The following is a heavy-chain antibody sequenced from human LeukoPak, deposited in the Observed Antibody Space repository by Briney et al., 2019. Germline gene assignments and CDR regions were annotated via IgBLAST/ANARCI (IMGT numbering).Heavy chain of an antibody. CDR1: GFTFSSYW. CDR3: AREGVRAARDY. CDR2: IKQDETEK. V-gene: IGHV3-7*01. J-gene: IGHJ4*02. Sequence: PGGSLRLSCAASGFTFSSYWMSWVRQAPGKGLEGVANIKQDETEKNYVDSVKGRFTISRDNAENSLYLQMNSLRAEDTAVYYCAREGVRAARDYWGQGTLVTVSS. D-gene: IGHD6-6*01.